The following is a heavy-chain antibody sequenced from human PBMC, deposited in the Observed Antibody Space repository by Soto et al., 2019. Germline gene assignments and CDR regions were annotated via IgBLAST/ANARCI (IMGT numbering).Heavy chain of an antibody. D-gene: IGHD3-10*01. J-gene: IGHJ6*02. CDR2: IYYSGST. CDR3: ARDRKYGSGSYYWAYYYGMDV. V-gene: IGHV4-31*03. Sequence: SETLSLTCTVSGGSISSGGYYWSWIRQHPGKGLEWIGYIYYSGSTYYNPSLKSRVTISVDTSKNQFSLKLSSVTAADTAVYYCARDRKYGSGSYYWAYYYGMDVWGQGTMVTVSS. CDR1: GGSISSGGYY.